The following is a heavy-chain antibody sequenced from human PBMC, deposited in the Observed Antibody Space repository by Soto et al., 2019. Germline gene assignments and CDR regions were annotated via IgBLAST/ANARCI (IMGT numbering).Heavy chain of an antibody. J-gene: IGHJ4*02. CDR2: ISGSGGST. Sequence: EVQLLESGGGLVQPGGSLRLSCAASGFTFSSYAMSWVRQAPGKGLEWVSAISGSGGSTYYADSVKGRFTISRDNSKDTLNLQINSLRAEDTAVYYCATRTTVIRYWGQGTLVTVSS. CDR1: GFTFSSYA. V-gene: IGHV3-23*01. D-gene: IGHD4-17*01. CDR3: ATRTTVIRY.